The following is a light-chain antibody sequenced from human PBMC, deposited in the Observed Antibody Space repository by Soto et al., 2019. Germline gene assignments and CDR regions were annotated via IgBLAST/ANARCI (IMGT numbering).Light chain of an antibody. Sequence: FAVTQSPDTLSLSPGETATLSCRASQSVSSSVAWYQHTPGQSPRLVVYSGYKRSPGVPARCSGSGSGTDFTLTIRSLESDDFAIYYCQQRYSWLRVFGPGNKV. J-gene: IGKJ1*01. V-gene: IGKV3-11*01. CDR3: QQRYSWLRV. CDR2: SGY. CDR1: QSVSSS.